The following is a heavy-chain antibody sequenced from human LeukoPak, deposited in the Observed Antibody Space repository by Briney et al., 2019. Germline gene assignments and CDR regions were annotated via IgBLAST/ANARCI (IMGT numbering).Heavy chain of an antibody. Sequence: GGSLRLSCAASGFNFGSYSMTWVRQAPGKGLEWVSVISADSATTFYADSVKGRFTISRDNAKNTVFLQMNSLRAEDTAVYYCARSSRELGGYAPWELMPPFDYWGQGTLVTVSS. D-gene: IGHD1-7*01. J-gene: IGHJ4*02. CDR3: ARSSRELGGYAPWELMPPFDY. CDR2: ISADSATT. CDR1: GFNFGSYS. V-gene: IGHV3-23*01.